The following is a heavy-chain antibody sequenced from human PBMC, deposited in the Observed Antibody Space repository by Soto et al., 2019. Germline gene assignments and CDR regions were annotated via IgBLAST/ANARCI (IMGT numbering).Heavy chain of an antibody. CDR1: GGSISSYY. CDR3: ARDTAMDYYYYYMDV. CDR2: IYYSGST. Sequence: SETLSLTCTVSGGSISSYYWSWIRQPPGKGLEWIGYIYYSGSTNYNPSLKSRVTISVDTSKNQFSLKLSSVTAADTAVYYCARDTAMDYYYYYMDVWGKWTTVTVSS. D-gene: IGHD5-18*01. V-gene: IGHV4-59*12. J-gene: IGHJ6*03.